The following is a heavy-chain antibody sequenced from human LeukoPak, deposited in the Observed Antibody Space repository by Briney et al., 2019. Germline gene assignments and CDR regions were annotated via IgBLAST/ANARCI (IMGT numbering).Heavy chain of an antibody. CDR2: IKQDGSEK. CDR3: ARDREGINIIRGVLDY. D-gene: IGHD3-10*01. Sequence: GGSLRLSCAASGFTFSSYWMSWVRQAPGKGLEWVANIKQDGSEKHYVDSVKGRFTISRDNSKNTLYLQMNSLRADDTAVYYCARDREGINIIRGVLDYWGQGTLVTVSS. V-gene: IGHV3-7*01. CDR1: GFTFSSYW. J-gene: IGHJ4*02.